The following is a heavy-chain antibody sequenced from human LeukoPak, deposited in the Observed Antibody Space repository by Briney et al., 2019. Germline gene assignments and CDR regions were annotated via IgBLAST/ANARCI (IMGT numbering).Heavy chain of an antibody. J-gene: IGHJ4*02. CDR2: ISSSSSYI. D-gene: IGHD6-13*01. V-gene: IGHV3-21*01. CDR1: GFTFSSYS. Sequence: GGSLRLSCAASGFTFSSYSINWVRQAPGKGLEWVSSISSSSSYIYYADSVKGRFTISRDNAKNSLYLQMNSLRAEDTAVYYCARVYSSSWRPFDYWGQGTLVTVSS. CDR3: ARVYSSSWRPFDY.